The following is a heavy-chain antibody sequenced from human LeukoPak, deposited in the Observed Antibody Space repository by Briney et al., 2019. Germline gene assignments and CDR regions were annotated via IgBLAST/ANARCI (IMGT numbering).Heavy chain of an antibody. D-gene: IGHD2-2*02. CDR1: GYTFTSYD. J-gene: IGHJ5*02. CDR3: ARGYCSSTSCYRKANWFDP. V-gene: IGHV1-69*06. Sequence: ASVKVSCKASGYTFTSYDISWVRQAPGQGLEWMGGIIPIFGTANYAQKFQGRVTITADKSTSTAYMELSSLRSEDTAVYYCARGYCSSTSCYRKANWFDPWGQGALVTVSS. CDR2: IIPIFGTA.